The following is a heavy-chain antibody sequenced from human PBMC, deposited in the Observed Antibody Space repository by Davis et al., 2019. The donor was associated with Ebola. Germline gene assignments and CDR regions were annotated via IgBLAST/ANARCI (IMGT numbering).Heavy chain of an antibody. J-gene: IGHJ4*02. V-gene: IGHV3-74*01. CDR3: ARDEGPLWFGELLFSHDVGRHFDY. CDR1: GFTFSTAW. D-gene: IGHD3-10*01. CDR2: INSDGSST. Sequence: HTGGSLRLSCAASGFTFSTAWMSWVRQAPGKGLVWVSRINSDGSSTSYADSVKGRFTISRDNAKNSLYLQMNSLRAEDTAVYYCARDEGPLWFGELLFSHDVGRHFDYWGQGTLVTVSS.